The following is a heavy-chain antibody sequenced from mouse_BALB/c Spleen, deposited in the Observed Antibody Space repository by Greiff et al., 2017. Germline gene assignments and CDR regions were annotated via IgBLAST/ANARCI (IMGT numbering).Heavy chain of an antibody. Sequence: EVKVEESGPGLVKPSQSLSLTCTVTGYSITSDYAWNWIRQFPGNKLEWMGYISYSGSTSYNPSLKSRISITRDTSKNQFFLQLNSVTTEDTATYYCARGDYYGSSYWFAYWGQGTLVTVSA. CDR3: ARGDYYGSSYWFAY. CDR2: ISYSGST. J-gene: IGHJ3*01. CDR1: GYSITSDYA. V-gene: IGHV3-2*02. D-gene: IGHD1-1*01.